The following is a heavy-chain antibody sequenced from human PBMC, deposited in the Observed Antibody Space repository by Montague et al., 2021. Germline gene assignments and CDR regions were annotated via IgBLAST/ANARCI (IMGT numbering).Heavy chain of an antibody. CDR3: ARGLFGTVNGQYSGGWYYFDK. V-gene: IGHV4-34*01. CDR2: TNHSGSA. J-gene: IGHJ4*02. CDR1: GGSLSGYY. D-gene: IGHD6-19*01. Sequence: SETLSLTCGLSGGSLSGYYWARIRQTPGKGLEWIGNTNHSGSAKYNPSLKNRVSISVGTSNNQFFLDLTPVTAADTAMYFCARGLFGTVNGQYSGGWYYFDKWGQGTMVTVSS.